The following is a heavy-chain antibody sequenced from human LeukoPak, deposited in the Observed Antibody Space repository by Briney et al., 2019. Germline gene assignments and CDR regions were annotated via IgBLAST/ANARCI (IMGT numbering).Heavy chain of an antibody. J-gene: IGHJ4*02. CDR3: ARGDEDYNYSEGFDY. CDR2: IYYSGST. V-gene: IGHV4-39*07. D-gene: IGHD5-24*01. CDR1: GGSISSSSYY. Sequence: SETLSLTCTVSGGSISSSSYYWGWIRQPPGKGLEWIGSIYYSGSTYYNPSLKSRVTISVDTSKNQFSLKLSSVTAADTAVYYCARGDEDYNYSEGFDYWGQGTLVTVSS.